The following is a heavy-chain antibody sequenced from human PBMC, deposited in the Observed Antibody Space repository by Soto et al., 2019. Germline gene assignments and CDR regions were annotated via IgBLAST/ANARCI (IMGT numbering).Heavy chain of an antibody. D-gene: IGHD3-22*01. Sequence: QVQLVESGGGVVQPGRSLRLSCAASGFTFSSYAMHWVRQAPGKGLEGVPVITYDGSNKYYADSVKGRFTISRDNSKNTLYLQMNSLRAEDTAVYYCARDGAYYYDSSGYSFDYWGQGTLVTVSS. V-gene: IGHV3-30-3*01. CDR1: GFTFSSYA. CDR2: ITYDGSNK. J-gene: IGHJ4*02. CDR3: ARDGAYYYDSSGYSFDY.